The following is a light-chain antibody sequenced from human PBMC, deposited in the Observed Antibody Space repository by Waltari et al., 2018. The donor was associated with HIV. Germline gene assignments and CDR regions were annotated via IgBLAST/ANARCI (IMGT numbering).Light chain of an antibody. J-gene: IGKJ2*01. CDR2: GAS. V-gene: IGKV3-20*01. CDR1: QSVSSSY. Sequence: EIVLTQSPGTLSLSPGERATLSCRASQSVSSSYLAWYQQKPGQAPRLLIYGASSRATGIPDRFSGSGSGTDFTLTISRLEPEDFAVYYCQQYGSSSYTFGQGTKLE. CDR3: QQYGSSSYT.